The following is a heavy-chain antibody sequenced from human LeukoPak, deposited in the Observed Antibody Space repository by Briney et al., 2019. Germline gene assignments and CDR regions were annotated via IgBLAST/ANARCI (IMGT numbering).Heavy chain of an antibody. CDR2: ISGSGGST. J-gene: IGHJ4*02. V-gene: IGHV3-23*01. CDR1: GFTFSSYA. CDR3: VSDYYDSSGYYWIFDY. D-gene: IGHD3-22*01. Sequence: GGSLRLPCAASGFTFSSYAMSWVRQAPGKGLEWVSAISGSGGSTYYADSLKGRFTISRDNSKNTLYLQMNSLRAEDTAVYYCVSDYYDSSGYYWIFDYWSQGTLVTVSS.